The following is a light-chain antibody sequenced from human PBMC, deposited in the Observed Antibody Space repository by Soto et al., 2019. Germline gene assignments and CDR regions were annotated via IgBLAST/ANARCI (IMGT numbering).Light chain of an antibody. Sequence: DIQMTQSPSSLSASVGDRVTITCRASQSISSYLNWYHHRPGKAPKLLIYAASTLQTGVPSRFSGSGSGTDFTLTISSLQPEDFGTYYCQQSYSALSITFGQGTRLEIK. J-gene: IGKJ5*01. CDR1: QSISSY. CDR3: QQSYSALSIT. V-gene: IGKV1-39*01. CDR2: AAS.